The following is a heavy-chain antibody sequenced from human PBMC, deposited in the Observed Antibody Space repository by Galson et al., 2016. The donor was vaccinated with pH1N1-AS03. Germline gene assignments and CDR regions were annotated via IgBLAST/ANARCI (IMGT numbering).Heavy chain of an antibody. CDR2: ISGADLST. J-gene: IGHJ4*02. D-gene: IGHD5-18*01. Sequence: SLRLSCAASGFTFSTYAMSWVRQAPGKGLEWVSSISGADLSTYYADSVKGRFTVSSDNSKNTLYLQMNGLRAEDTAFYYCANPRASGTTMVTRLDYWGQGILVTVSS. CDR3: ANPRASGTTMVTRLDY. V-gene: IGHV3-23*01. CDR1: GFTFSTYA.